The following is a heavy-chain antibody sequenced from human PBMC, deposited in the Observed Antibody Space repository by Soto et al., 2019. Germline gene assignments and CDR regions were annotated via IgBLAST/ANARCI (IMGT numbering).Heavy chain of an antibody. Sequence: PGGSLRLSCAASGFTFSSFWMHWVRQAPGKGLVWVSRINSDGSSTSYADSVKGRFTISRDNAKNTLYLQMNSLRAEDTAVYYCAKAHITMIQNWFDPWGQGTLVTASS. D-gene: IGHD3-22*01. J-gene: IGHJ5*02. CDR1: GFTFSSFW. CDR3: AKAHITMIQNWFDP. V-gene: IGHV3-74*01. CDR2: INSDGSST.